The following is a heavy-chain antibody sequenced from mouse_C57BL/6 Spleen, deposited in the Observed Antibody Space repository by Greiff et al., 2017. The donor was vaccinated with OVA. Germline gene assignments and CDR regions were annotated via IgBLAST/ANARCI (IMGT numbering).Heavy chain of an antibody. CDR2: IWSDGST. D-gene: IGHD1-1*01. Sequence: QVQLKQSGPGLVAPSQCLSITCTVSGFSFTSYGVHWVRQPPGKGLEWLVVIWSDGSTTYYSALKSRLSISKDNSKSQVFLKMNSLQTDDTAMYYCARYYGSLYAMDYWGQGTSVTGSS. CDR1: GFSFTSYG. J-gene: IGHJ4*01. V-gene: IGHV2-6*03. CDR3: ARYYGSLYAMDY.